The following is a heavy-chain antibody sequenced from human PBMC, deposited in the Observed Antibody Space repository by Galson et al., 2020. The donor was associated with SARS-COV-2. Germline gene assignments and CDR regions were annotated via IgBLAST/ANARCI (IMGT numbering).Heavy chain of an antibody. J-gene: IGHJ4*02. V-gene: IGHV3-33*06. Sequence: GGSLRLSCAASGFTFREYGIHWVRQPPGKGLEWVAVIGYDGSPQYYADSVKGRFTISRDNSENTLYLQMRSLRAEDTAVYYCAKEATSKVFDYWGQGTLVTDSS. CDR1: GFTFREYG. CDR2: IGYDGSPQ. CDR3: AKEATSKVFDY.